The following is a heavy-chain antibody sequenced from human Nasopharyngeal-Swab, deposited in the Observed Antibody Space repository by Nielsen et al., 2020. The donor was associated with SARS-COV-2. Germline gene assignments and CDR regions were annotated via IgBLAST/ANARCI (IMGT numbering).Heavy chain of an antibody. Sequence: GESLKISCSASGFTFSSYSMSWLRQAPGKGLEWVSTITGNGDTTYYADSVKGRFTISRDNSENSLYLQMNSLRADDTALYYCADPPFSEYWGQGTLVTVSS. CDR1: GFTFSSYS. CDR2: ITGNGDTT. V-gene: IGHV3-23*01. CDR3: ADPPFSEY. J-gene: IGHJ4*02.